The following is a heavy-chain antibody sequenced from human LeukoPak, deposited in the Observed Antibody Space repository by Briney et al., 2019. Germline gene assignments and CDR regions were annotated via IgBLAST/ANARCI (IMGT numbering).Heavy chain of an antibody. J-gene: IGHJ4*02. V-gene: IGHV1-8*01. D-gene: IGHD2-2*01. Sequence: ASVKVSCKASGYTFTNYDINWVRQATGQGLEWMGWMNPNSGNTGYAQKFQGRVTMTRNASISTAYMELSSLRSEDTAVYYCAREGLVVPAVLFDYWGQGTLVSVSS. CDR3: AREGLVVPAVLFDY. CDR1: GYTFTNYD. CDR2: MNPNSGNT.